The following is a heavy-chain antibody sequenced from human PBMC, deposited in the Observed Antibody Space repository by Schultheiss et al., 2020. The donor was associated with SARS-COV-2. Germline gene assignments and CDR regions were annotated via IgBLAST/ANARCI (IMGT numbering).Heavy chain of an antibody. CDR2: ISWNSGSI. Sequence: GGSLRLSCAASGFTFDDYAMHWVRQAPGKGLEWVSGISWNSGSIGYADSVKGRFTISSDNAKNSLYLQMNSLRAEDTALYYCAKVGYSYGYVDYWGQGTLVTVSS. J-gene: IGHJ4*02. CDR3: AKVGYSYGYVDY. CDR1: GFTFDDYA. V-gene: IGHV3-9*01. D-gene: IGHD5-18*01.